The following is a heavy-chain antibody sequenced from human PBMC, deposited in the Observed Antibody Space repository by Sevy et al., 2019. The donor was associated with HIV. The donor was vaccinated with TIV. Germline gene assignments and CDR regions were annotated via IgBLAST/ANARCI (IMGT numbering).Heavy chain of an antibody. CDR2: IYSGGST. CDR3: ARLNKGNWFDP. V-gene: IGHV3-53*01. Sequence: GGSLRLSCAASGFTVIYNYMSWVRQAPGKGLEWVSVIYSGGSTYYADSVKGRVTISRDNSKNRLFLQMDSLRVADTAVYYCARLNKGNWFDPWGQRTLVTVSS. J-gene: IGHJ5*02. CDR1: GFTVIYNY.